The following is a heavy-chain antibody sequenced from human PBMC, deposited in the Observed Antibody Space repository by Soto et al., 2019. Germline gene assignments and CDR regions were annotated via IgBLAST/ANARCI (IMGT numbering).Heavy chain of an antibody. CDR3: ARRGHCTNGVCYSNGMDV. CDR2: IYHSGST. J-gene: IGHJ6*02. CDR1: GGSISSGGYS. Sequence: SETLSLTCAVSGGSISSGGYSWSWIRQPPGKGLEWIGYIYHSGSTYYNPSLKSRVTISVDTSKNQFSLKLSSVTAADTAVYYCARRGHCTNGVCYSNGMDVWGQGTTVTV. D-gene: IGHD2-8*01. V-gene: IGHV4-30-2*02.